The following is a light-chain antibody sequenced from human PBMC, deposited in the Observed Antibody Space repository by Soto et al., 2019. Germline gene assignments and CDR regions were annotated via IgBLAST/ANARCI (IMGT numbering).Light chain of an antibody. CDR3: QTWSTGIRV. CDR2: LNSDGSH. J-gene: IGLJ3*02. CDR1: SGHSSYA. V-gene: IGLV4-69*01. Sequence: QPVLTQSPSASAPLGASVKLTCTLSSGHSSYAIAWHQQQPEKGPRYLMKLNSDGSHSKGDGIPDRFSGSSSGTERYLTISSLQSEDEADYYCQTWSTGIRVFGGGTKLTVL.